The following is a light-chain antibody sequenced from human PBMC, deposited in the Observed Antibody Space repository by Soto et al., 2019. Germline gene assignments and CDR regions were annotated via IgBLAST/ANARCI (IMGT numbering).Light chain of an antibody. Sequence: DIVMTQSPATLSVSPGERVTLSCRASQSVSIDLAWYQQKPGQAPRLLIYGASNRATGIPDRFSGSGSGTDFTLTISRLEPEDFAVYYCQQYGSSGTFGQGTKVDIK. V-gene: IGKV3-20*01. J-gene: IGKJ1*01. CDR2: GAS. CDR3: QQYGSSGT. CDR1: QSVSID.